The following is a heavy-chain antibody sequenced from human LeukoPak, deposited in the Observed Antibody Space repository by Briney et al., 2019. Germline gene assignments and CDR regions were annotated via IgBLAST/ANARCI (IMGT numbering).Heavy chain of an antibody. CDR1: GYTFTSYA. D-gene: IGHD1-1*01. V-gene: IGHV1-3*01. J-gene: IGHJ3*02. Sequence: ASVKGSCKASGYTFTSYAMHWVRQAPGQRLEWMGWINAGNGNTKYSQKFQGRVTITRDTSASTAYMELSSLRSEDTAVYYCARWEGRWNDFGGHYAFDIWGQGTMVTVSS. CDR2: INAGNGNT. CDR3: ARWEGRWNDFGGHYAFDI.